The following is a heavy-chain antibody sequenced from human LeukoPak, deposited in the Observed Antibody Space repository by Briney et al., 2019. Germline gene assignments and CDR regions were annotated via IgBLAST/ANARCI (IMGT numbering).Heavy chain of an antibody. V-gene: IGHV3-23*01. D-gene: IGHD1-1*01. J-gene: IGHJ4*01. CDR1: GFTFSNYA. CDR3: AKGGRSTGLDY. Sequence: GGSLRLSCAASGFTFSNYAMTWVRQAPGKGLVWVSGISGSGGSTYYADSVKGRFTNSRDNSMNTLYRQMNRLRAEDTAVYYCAKGGRSTGLDYWGQGTLVTVSS. CDR2: ISGSGGST.